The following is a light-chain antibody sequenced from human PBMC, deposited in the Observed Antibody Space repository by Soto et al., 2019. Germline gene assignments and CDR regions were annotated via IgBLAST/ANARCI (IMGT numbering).Light chain of an antibody. J-gene: IGKJ1*01. CDR2: DAS. CDR1: QSVGSN. CDR3: QQYNRWPQT. Sequence: EIVMTQSPATLSLSPGERATLSCRASQSVGSNLAWYQQKPGQAPRLLIFDASTRATTFPARFSGGGSGTELTLTISSLQSEDFAVYYCQQYNRWPQTFGQGTKVDIK. V-gene: IGKV3-15*01.